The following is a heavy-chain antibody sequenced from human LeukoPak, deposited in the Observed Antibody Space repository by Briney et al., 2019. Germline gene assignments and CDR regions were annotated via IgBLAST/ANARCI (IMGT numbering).Heavy chain of an antibody. J-gene: IGHJ6*03. Sequence: GESLKISCKGSGYSFTSYWIGWVRQMPGKGLEWMGIIYPGDSDTRYSPSFQGQVTISADKSISTAYLQWSGLKASDTAMYYCARLDAARGGYYYYYYMDVWGKGTTVTVSS. CDR1: GYSFTSYW. CDR2: IYPGDSDT. V-gene: IGHV5-51*01. D-gene: IGHD6-6*01. CDR3: ARLDAARGGYYYYYYMDV.